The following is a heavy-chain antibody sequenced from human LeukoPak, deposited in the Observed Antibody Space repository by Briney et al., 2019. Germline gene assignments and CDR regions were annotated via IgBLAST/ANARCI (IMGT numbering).Heavy chain of an antibody. CDR2: INWNGGST. J-gene: IGHJ6*03. D-gene: IGHD5-12*01. CDR1: GFTFDDYG. V-gene: IGHV3-20*04. Sequence: GGSLRLSCAASGFTFDDYGMSWVRQAPGKGLEWVSGINWNGGSTGYADSVKGRFTISRDNSKNSLYLQMNSLRTEYTALYYCAKDSATAYYYMDVWGKGTTVTVSS. CDR3: AKDSATAYYYMDV.